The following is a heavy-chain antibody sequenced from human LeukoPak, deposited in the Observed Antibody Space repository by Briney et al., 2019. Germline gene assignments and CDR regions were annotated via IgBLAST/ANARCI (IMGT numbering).Heavy chain of an antibody. Sequence: SETLSLTCTVPDGSISNYYWHWIRQPPGKGLEWIGYIYHSGVDSGDAKYTPSLESRVTMSVDTSKNQFSPKLSSVTAADTAVYFCASSPSLVVVTLAGLYYWGQGTPVTVSS. D-gene: IGHD2-21*02. J-gene: IGHJ4*02. V-gene: IGHV4-59*01. CDR2: IYHSGVDSGDA. CDR1: DGSISNYY. CDR3: ASSPSLVVVTLAGLYY.